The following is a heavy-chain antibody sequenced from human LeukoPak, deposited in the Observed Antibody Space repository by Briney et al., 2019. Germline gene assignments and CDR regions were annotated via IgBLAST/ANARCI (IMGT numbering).Heavy chain of an antibody. D-gene: IGHD1-26*01. J-gene: IGHJ4*02. Sequence: GGSLRLSCAGSRFTFRSYAMSWARQAPGKGLEWVSGISGAGGTTYYTDSVKGRFTISRDNPNNMLHLQMNSVRADDTAVYHCARGWTSSGRSFDYWGRGTLVTVSS. CDR2: ISGAGGTT. CDR3: ARGWTSSGRSFDY. V-gene: IGHV3-23*01. CDR1: RFTFRSYA.